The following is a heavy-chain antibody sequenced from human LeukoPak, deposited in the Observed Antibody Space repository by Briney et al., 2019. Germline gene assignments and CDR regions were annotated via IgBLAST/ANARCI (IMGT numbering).Heavy chain of an antibody. CDR2: IYYSGST. J-gene: IGHJ3*02. CDR1: GGSISSYY. D-gene: IGHD3-9*01. CDR3: ASATFLTGYDAFDI. V-gene: IGHV4-59*01. Sequence: PSETLSLTCTVSGGSISSYYWSWIRQPPGKGVEWIGYIYYSGSTNYNPSLKSRVTISVDTSKNQFSLKLSSVTAADTAVYYCASATFLTGYDAFDIWGQGTMVTVSS.